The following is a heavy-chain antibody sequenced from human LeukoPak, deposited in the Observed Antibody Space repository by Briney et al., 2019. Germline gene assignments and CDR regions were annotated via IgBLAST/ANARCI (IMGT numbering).Heavy chain of an antibody. CDR1: GGSISSSSYY. V-gene: IGHV4-39*01. CDR3: ARLWEQQLNQNWFDP. CDR2: IYYSGST. J-gene: IGHJ5*02. D-gene: IGHD6-13*01. Sequence: SETLFLTCTVSGGSISSSSYYWGWIRQPPGKGLEWIGGIYYSGSTYYNPSLKSRVTISVDTSKNQFSLKLSSVTAADTAVYYCARLWEQQLNQNWFDPWGQGTLVTVSS.